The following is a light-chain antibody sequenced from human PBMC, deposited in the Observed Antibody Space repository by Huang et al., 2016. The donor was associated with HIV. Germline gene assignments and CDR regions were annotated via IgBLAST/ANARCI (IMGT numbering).Light chain of an antibody. J-gene: IGKJ1*01. Sequence: DIVMTQSPDSLAVPLGERATISCVSSQSVLYSANKKHLPMNCLAWYQKKPGQPPKRLIYWASSRATGVPDRFSGSGYGTDFTLTISSLQAEDVAVYYCQQHYSTPWTFGQGTKVEIK. CDR1: QSVLYSANKKHLPMNC. CDR2: WAS. CDR3: QQHYSTPWT. V-gene: IGKV4-1*01.